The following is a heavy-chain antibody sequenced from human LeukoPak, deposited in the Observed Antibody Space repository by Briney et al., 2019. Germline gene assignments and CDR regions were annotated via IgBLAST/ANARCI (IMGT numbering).Heavy chain of an antibody. CDR3: ARGKYYFDY. CDR2: MYYSGNT. J-gene: IGHJ4*02. CDR1: VDSISGYY. Sequence: SETLSLTCTVSVDSISGYYWSWIRQPPGRGLEWIGYMYYSGNTNYNPSLKSRLTTSLDTSKNQFSLKLSSVTAADTAVYYCARGKYYFDYWGQGTLVTVSS. V-gene: IGHV4-59*01.